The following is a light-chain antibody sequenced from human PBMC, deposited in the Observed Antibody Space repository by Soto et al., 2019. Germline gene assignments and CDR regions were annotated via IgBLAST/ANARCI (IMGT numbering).Light chain of an antibody. CDR2: AAS. Sequence: ILMTQSPSSLSAFVGDRVTITCRASQDIGNFLAWYQQKPGKVPKLLIYAASTLQSGVPSRFIGSGSGTDFTLTISSLQTDDFSTYYCQQYHSYWTFGQGTKVE. J-gene: IGKJ1*01. CDR1: QDIGNF. V-gene: IGKV1-27*01. CDR3: QQYHSYWT.